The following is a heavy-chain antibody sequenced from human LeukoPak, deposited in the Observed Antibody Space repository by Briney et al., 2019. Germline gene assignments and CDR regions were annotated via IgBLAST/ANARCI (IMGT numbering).Heavy chain of an antibody. CDR2: INPSGGST. J-gene: IGHJ3*02. CDR1: GYTFTSYY. D-gene: IGHD2-15*01. V-gene: IGHV1-46*01. CDR3: ARESVRGYCSGGSCYSGAIDI. Sequence: ASVKVSCKASGYTFTSYYMHWVRQAPGQGLEWMGIINPSGGSTSYAQKFQGRVTMTRDTSTSTVYMELSSLRSEDTAVYYCARESVRGYCSGGSCYSGAIDIWGQGTMVTVSP.